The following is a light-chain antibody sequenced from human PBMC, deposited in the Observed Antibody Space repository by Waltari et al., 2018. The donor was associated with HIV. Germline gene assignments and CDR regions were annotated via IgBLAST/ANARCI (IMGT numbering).Light chain of an antibody. CDR1: TSTVRDNY. Sequence: QSVLAHPRSVSGIPGQTVNISCSGITSTVRDNYVYWYQQVTGLSPKLLIYRKNQRPSGVPDRFSGSKSGTSASLAISGLRTEDEAEYYCAVWDDRLSGRLFGGGTKVTVL. J-gene: IGLJ2*01. CDR3: AVWDDRLSGRL. V-gene: IGLV1-47*01. CDR2: RKN.